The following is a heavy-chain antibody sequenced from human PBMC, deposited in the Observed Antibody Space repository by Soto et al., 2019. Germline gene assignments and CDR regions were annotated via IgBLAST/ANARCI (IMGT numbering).Heavy chain of an antibody. CDR3: ARDGYDSSGYSSSLDY. Sequence: GGSLRLSCAASGFTFSSYSMNWVRQAPGKGLEWVSYISGSSTTIYYADSVKGRFTISRDNAKNSLYLQMNGLRAEDTAVYYCARDGYDSSGYSSSLDYWGQGT. CDR2: ISGSSTTI. J-gene: IGHJ4*02. CDR1: GFTFSSYS. V-gene: IGHV3-48*01. D-gene: IGHD3-22*01.